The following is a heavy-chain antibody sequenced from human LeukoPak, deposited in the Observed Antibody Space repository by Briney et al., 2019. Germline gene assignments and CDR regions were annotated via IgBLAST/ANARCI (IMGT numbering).Heavy chain of an antibody. CDR2: IYYSGST. CDR3: ARGGKYYDILTGYYGMDV. CDR1: GGSVSSGSYY. J-gene: IGHJ6*04. D-gene: IGHD3-9*01. V-gene: IGHV4-61*01. Sequence: SETLSLTCTVSGGSVSSGSYYWSWIRQPPGKGLEWIGYIYYSGSTNYNPSLKSRVTISVDTSKNQFSLKLSSVTAADTAVYYYARGGKYYDILTGYYGMDVWGKGTTVTVSS.